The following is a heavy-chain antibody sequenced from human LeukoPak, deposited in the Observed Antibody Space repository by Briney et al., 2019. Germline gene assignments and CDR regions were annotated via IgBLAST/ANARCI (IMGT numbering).Heavy chain of an antibody. CDR2: ISYDGSNK. V-gene: IGHV3-30-3*01. D-gene: IGHD1-26*01. Sequence: PGGSLRLSCAASGFTFSSYVMHWVRQAPGKGLEWVAVISYDGSNKYYADSVKGRFTISRDNSKNTLYLQMNSLRAEDTAVYYCARTGSLDYWGQGTLVTVPS. CDR1: GFTFSSYV. J-gene: IGHJ4*02. CDR3: ARTGSLDY.